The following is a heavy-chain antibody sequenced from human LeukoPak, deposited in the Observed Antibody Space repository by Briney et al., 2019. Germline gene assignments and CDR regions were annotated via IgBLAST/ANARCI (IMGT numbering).Heavy chain of an antibody. CDR2: INPNSGGT. CDR3: ARGGVYDYVWGSYRIDY. Sequence: ASVKVSCKASGYTFTGYYMHWVRQAPGQGLEWMGRINPNSGGTNYGQKFQGRVTMTRDTSISTAYMELSRLRSDDTAVYYCARGGVYDYVWGSYRIDYWGQGTLVTVSS. J-gene: IGHJ4*02. CDR1: GYTFTGYY. V-gene: IGHV1-2*06. D-gene: IGHD3-16*02.